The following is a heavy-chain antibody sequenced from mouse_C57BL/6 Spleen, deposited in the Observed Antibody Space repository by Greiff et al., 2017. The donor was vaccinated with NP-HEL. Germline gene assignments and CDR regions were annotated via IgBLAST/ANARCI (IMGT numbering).Heavy chain of an antibody. Sequence: VKLQQPGAELVKPGASVKMSCKASGYTSTSYWITWVKQRPGQGLEWIGDIYPGSGSTNYNEKFESKATLTVDTSSSTAYMQLSSLTSEDSAVYYCARGHYYGSSFDYWGQGTTLTVSS. CDR2: IYPGSGST. D-gene: IGHD1-1*01. V-gene: IGHV1-55*01. J-gene: IGHJ2*01. CDR3: ARGHYYGSSFDY. CDR1: GYTSTSYW.